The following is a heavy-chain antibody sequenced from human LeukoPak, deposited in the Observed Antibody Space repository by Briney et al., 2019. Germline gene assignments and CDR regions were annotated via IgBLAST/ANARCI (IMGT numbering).Heavy chain of an antibody. V-gene: IGHV4-59*07. CDR1: GGSISSYY. J-gene: IGHJ6*02. D-gene: IGHD4-17*01. CDR3: ARADYGDYGGLGYGMDV. CDR2: IYYIGST. Sequence: PSDTLSLTYTVSGGSISSYYWRWLRQPPGRGLEWIGYIYYIGSTNYNHSLHSRVTISVDTSKNQFSLKLSSVTAADTAVYYCARADYGDYGGLGYGMDVWGQGTTVTVSS.